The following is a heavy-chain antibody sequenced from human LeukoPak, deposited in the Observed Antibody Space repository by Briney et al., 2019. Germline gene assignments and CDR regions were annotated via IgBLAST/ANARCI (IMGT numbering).Heavy chain of an antibody. Sequence: PSETLSLTCAVYGGSFSGYYWSWIRQPPGKGLEWIGEINHSGSTNYNPSLKSRVTISVDTSKNQFFLKLSSVTAADTAVYYCARNRRLGYCSGGSCYSFGYYYYYMDVWGKGTTVTISS. CDR1: GGSFSGYY. J-gene: IGHJ6*03. CDR3: ARNRRLGYCSGGSCYSFGYYYYYMDV. V-gene: IGHV4-34*01. D-gene: IGHD2-15*01. CDR2: INHSGST.